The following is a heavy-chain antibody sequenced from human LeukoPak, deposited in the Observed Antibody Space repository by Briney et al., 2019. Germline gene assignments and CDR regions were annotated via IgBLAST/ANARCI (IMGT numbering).Heavy chain of an antibody. D-gene: IGHD3-22*01. J-gene: IGHJ4*02. CDR1: GFTFSSYW. CDR2: IKRDGSEK. Sequence: PGGSLRLSCAASGFTFSSYWMSWVRQARGKGLEWVANIKRDGSEKYYVDSVKGRFTISRDNAKNSLYLQMNSLRAEDTAVYYCATDDNSGSDYWGQGTMVTVSS. V-gene: IGHV3-7*01. CDR3: ATDDNSGSDY.